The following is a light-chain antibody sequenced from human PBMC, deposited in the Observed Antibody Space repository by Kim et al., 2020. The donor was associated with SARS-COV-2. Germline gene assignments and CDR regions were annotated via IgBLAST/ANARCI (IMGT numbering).Light chain of an antibody. CDR3: HSYDSTHWV. CDR2: GDH. J-gene: IGLJ3*02. CDR1: SGSIASGY. Sequence: GKTVTISCTRSSGSIASGYVQWFQQRPGSPPITVIDGDHRRPSGVPARFSGSIDVPSNSASLTISGLQTEDESDYYCHSYDSTHWVFGGGTQLTVL. V-gene: IGLV6-57*01.